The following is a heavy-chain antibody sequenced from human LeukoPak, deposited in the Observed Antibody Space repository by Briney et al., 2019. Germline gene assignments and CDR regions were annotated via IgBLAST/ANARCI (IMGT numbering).Heavy chain of an antibody. CDR1: GGSISSGNYY. Sequence: KPSQTLSLTCTVSGGSISSGNYYWSWIRKPAGKGLEWIGRIYTSGSTNYNPSLKSRLNLSVDTSKTQFSLRLSSVTAADTAVYYCAREDSGSYYNYYYFYMDVWGKGTTVTISS. D-gene: IGHD3-10*01. J-gene: IGHJ6*03. CDR3: AREDSGSYYNYYYFYMDV. CDR2: IYTSGST. V-gene: IGHV4-61*02.